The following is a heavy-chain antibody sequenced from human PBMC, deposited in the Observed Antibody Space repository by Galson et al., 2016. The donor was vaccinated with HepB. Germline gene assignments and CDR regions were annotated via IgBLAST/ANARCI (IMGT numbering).Heavy chain of an antibody. CDR1: GFTFSSYW. J-gene: IGHJ6*02. D-gene: IGHD5-24*01. CDR3: VRGDVYIPGDV. V-gene: IGHV3-7*01. Sequence: SLRLSCAASGFTFSSYWMRWVRQAPGKGLECVANIKTDGSEKYYVDSVKGRFTISRDNAKNSLYLQMTSLRAEDSGVYYCVRGDVYIPGDVWGQGTTVTVSS. CDR2: IKTDGSEK.